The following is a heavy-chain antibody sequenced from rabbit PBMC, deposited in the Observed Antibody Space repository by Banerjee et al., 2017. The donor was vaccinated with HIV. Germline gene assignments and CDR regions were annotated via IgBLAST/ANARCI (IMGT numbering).Heavy chain of an antibody. Sequence: QQQLEESGGGLVKPEGSLTLSCKASGIDFSRCGISWVRQAPGKGLEWIACIYVDYGGTWYASWVNGRFTISRSTSLNSVTLQMTSLTAADTATYFCAREAGYDDYGGGHLKLWGPGTLVTVS. CDR3: AREAGYDDYGGGHLKL. CDR1: GIDFSRCG. V-gene: IGHV1S47*01. D-gene: IGHD2-1*01. J-gene: IGHJ4*01. CDR2: IYVDYGGT.